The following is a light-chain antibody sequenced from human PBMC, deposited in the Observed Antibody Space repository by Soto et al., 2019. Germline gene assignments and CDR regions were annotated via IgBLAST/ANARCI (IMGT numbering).Light chain of an antibody. J-gene: IGKJ4*01. Sequence: DIQMTQSPSSLSASVGDRVTITCRASQSISSYLNWYQQKPGKAPKLLIYAASSLQSGVPSRFSGSGSGTAFTLTISSLQPEDFATYYCQQSYSTPRAFAGGTKVEIK. V-gene: IGKV1-39*01. CDR1: QSISSY. CDR2: AAS. CDR3: QQSYSTPRA.